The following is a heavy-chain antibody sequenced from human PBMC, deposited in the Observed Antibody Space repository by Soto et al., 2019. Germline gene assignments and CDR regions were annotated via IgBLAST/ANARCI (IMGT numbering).Heavy chain of an antibody. Sequence: SETLSLTGTVSGGSISSYYWTWIRQHPGEGLEWIGYISYNRSTKYHPSPKSRVTISRDTSKSQFSLNLGSVTAADTAVYYCARTFDRWALDYWGQGTLVTVSS. D-gene: IGHD1-26*01. CDR3: ARTFDRWALDY. V-gene: IGHV4-59*01. J-gene: IGHJ4*02. CDR1: GGSISSYY. CDR2: ISYNRST.